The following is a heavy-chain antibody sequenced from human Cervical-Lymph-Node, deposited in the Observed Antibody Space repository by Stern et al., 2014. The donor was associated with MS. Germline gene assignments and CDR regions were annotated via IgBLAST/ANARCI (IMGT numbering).Heavy chain of an antibody. CDR2: IYYRGRP. V-gene: IGHV4-61*08. D-gene: IGHD1-26*01. CDR3: ARSGYYGIDV. Sequence: QVQLQESGPGLVRPSETLSLTCTASGDSVSSEDYYWSWIRQSPGKDLEWIGYIYYRGRPNYNPCLKSRLTISIDTSKNQFSLKLISVTAADTAVYYCARSGYYGIDVWGQGTTVIVSS. J-gene: IGHJ6*02. CDR1: GDSVSSEDYY.